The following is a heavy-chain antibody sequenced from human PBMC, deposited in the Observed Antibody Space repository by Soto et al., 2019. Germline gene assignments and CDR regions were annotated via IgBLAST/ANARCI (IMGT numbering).Heavy chain of an antibody. CDR3: ARAALVSGIGYSYHYMDV. D-gene: IGHD1-26*01. J-gene: IGHJ6*03. CDR2: IYYTGST. Sequence: QVQLQESGPGLVKPSETLSLTCTVSGVSIITSYWSWIRQPPGKGPEWIGYIYYTGSTRYNPSLKSRVTISVDTSKSQFSLKLSSVTAADTAVYYCARAALVSGIGYSYHYMDVWGKGTTVTVSS. V-gene: IGHV4-59*01. CDR1: GVSIITSY.